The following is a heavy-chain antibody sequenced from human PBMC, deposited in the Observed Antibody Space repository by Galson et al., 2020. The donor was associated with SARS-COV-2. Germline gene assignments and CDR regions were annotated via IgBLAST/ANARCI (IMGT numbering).Heavy chain of an antibody. V-gene: IGHV3-48*03. J-gene: IGHJ4*02. D-gene: IGHD3-16*01. CDR2: ISGSGDTR. Sequence: GESLKISCATSGFSFSSFGMNWVRQAPGKGLEWVAYISGSGDTRSHASSLNGRFTISRDNAKSTLHLQMNRLTAEDTAFYYCARDEPSHDFGEGGQGTLVTVSS. CDR3: ARDEPSHDFGE. CDR1: GFSFSSFG.